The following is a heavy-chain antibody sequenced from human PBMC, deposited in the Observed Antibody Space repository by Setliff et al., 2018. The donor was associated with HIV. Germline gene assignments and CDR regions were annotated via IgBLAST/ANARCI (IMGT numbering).Heavy chain of an antibody. J-gene: IGHJ3*02. D-gene: IGHD5-18*01. Sequence: VASVKVSCKASGYTFTSYYMHWVRQAPGQGLEWMGIINPSGGSASYTQKFQGRVTITRDTSTSTVYMELSSLRSEDTAVYYCARRGGYSYATDSFDIWGQGTMVTVSS. CDR1: GYTFTSYY. CDR2: INPSGGSA. CDR3: ARRGGYSYATDSFDI. V-gene: IGHV1-46*01.